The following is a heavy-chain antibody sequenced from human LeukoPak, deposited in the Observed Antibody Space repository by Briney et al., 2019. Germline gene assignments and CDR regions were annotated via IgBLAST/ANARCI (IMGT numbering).Heavy chain of an antibody. J-gene: IGHJ4*02. V-gene: IGHV3-21*01. CDR2: MTTTSSYI. CDR1: GFTFSVYD. Sequence: GGSLRLSCAASGFTFSVYDMCRGRQAPGKGLEWVSSMTTTSSYIYYADSVQGRFAISRDNAKNSLYLQMNSLRAEDTALYYCARLTGFAIAAAATDYWGQGTLVTVSS. D-gene: IGHD6-13*01. CDR3: ARLTGFAIAAAATDY.